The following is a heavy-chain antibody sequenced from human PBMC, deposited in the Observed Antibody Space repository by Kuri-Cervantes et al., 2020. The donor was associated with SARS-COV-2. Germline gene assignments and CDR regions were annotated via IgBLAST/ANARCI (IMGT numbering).Heavy chain of an antibody. Sequence: LRFSCTVSGGSISSGDYYWSWIRQPPGKGLEWIGYIYYSGSTYYNPSLKSRVTISVDTSKNQFSLKLSSVTAADTAVYYCARDGGLHEGYSYGYIDYWGEGTLVTVSS. D-gene: IGHD5-18*01. J-gene: IGHJ4*02. CDR3: ARDGGLHEGYSYGYIDY. CDR2: IYYSGST. V-gene: IGHV4-30-4*08. CDR1: GGSISSGDYY.